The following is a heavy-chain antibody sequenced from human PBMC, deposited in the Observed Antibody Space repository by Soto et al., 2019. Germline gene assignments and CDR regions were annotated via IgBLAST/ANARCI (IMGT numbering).Heavy chain of an antibody. CDR3: ARDLEGDIDYYDSSGYLQPYYFDY. CDR2: ISYDGSNK. Sequence: GGSLRLSCAASGFTFSSYAMHWVRQAPGKGLEWVAVISYDGSNKYYADSVKGRFTISRDNSKNTLYLQMNSLRAEDTAVYYCARDLEGDIDYYDSSGYLQPYYFDYWGQGTLVTASS. CDR1: GFTFSSYA. J-gene: IGHJ4*02. D-gene: IGHD3-22*01. V-gene: IGHV3-30-3*01.